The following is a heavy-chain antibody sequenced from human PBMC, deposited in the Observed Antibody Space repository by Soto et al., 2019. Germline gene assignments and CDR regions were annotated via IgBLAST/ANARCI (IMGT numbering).Heavy chain of an antibody. J-gene: IGHJ6*02. D-gene: IGHD2-8*01. Sequence: GGSLRLSCAASGFTFSSYGMHWVRQAPGKGLEWVAVISYDGSNKYCADSVKGRFTISRDNSKNTLYLQMNSLRAEDTAVYYCAKGKMGLYYYGMDVWGQGTTVTVSS. V-gene: IGHV3-30*18. CDR3: AKGKMGLYYYGMDV. CDR2: ISYDGSNK. CDR1: GFTFSSYG.